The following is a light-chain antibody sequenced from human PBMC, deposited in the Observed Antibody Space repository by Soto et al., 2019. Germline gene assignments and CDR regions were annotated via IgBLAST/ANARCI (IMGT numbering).Light chain of an antibody. V-gene: IGLV2-8*01. CDR3: SSYAGSDHFV. J-gene: IGLJ1*01. CDR1: SSDVGANNDY. Sequence: QSALTQPPSASGSAGQSVAISCTGTSSDVGANNDYVSWYQQHPGKVPKLMIYEVSKRPPGVPDRFSGSKSGNTASLTVSGLQADDEADYYCSSYAGSDHFVFGTGTKV. CDR2: EVS.